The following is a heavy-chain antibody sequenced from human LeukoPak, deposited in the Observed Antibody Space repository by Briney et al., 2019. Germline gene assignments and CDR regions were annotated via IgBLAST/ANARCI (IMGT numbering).Heavy chain of an antibody. Sequence: ASVKVSCKASGYTFTSYGISWVRQAPGQGLERMGWISAYNGNTNYAQKLQGRVTMTTGTSTSTAYMELRSLRSDDTAVYYCARVHVLLWFGEVYYFDYWGQGTLVTVSS. CDR3: ARVHVLLWFGEVYYFDY. D-gene: IGHD3-10*01. V-gene: IGHV1-18*01. CDR1: GYTFTSYG. J-gene: IGHJ4*02. CDR2: ISAYNGNT.